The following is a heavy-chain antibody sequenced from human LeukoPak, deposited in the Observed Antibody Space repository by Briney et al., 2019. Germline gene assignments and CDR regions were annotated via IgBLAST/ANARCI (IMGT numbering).Heavy chain of an antibody. V-gene: IGHV1-2*02. CDR3: ARDAGYCTGGSCWYFDH. D-gene: IGHD2-15*01. J-gene: IGHJ4*02. CDR1: GYTFTDYY. Sequence: ASVKVSCTASGYTFTDYYMHWVRQAPGQGLEWMGWTNLNSGGTNFAQRFQGRVTMTRDTSISTAYMDLSRLISDDTAVYYCARDAGYCTGGSCWYFDHWGQGTLVTVSS. CDR2: TNLNSGGT.